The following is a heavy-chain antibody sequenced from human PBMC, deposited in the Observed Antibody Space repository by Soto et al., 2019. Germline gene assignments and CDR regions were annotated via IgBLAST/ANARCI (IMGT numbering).Heavy chain of an antibody. CDR2: ISGSGGST. CDR3: AKQGGDYITMVRGVESDY. CDR1: GFTFSSYA. Sequence: EVQLLESGGGLVQPGGSLRLSCAASGFTFSSYAMSWVRQAPGKGLEWVSAISGSGGSTYYADSVKGRFTISRDNSKNTLYLQMNSLRAEDTAVYYCAKQGGDYITMVRGVESDYWGQGTLVTVSS. V-gene: IGHV3-23*01. J-gene: IGHJ4*02. D-gene: IGHD3-10*01.